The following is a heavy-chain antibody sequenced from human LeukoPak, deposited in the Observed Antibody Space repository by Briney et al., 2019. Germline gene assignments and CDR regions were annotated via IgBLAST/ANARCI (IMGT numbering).Heavy chain of an antibody. CDR2: VSGSGGST. CDR3: AKVPGYNGYDY. Sequence: GGSLRLSCAASGFTFSSYAMSWVRQAPGKGLEWVSVVSGSGGSTYYADSVKGRFTISRDNSKNTLYLQMNSLRAEDTAVYYCAKVPGYNGYDYWGQGTLVTVSS. J-gene: IGHJ4*02. D-gene: IGHD5-12*01. V-gene: IGHV3-23*01. CDR1: GFTFSSYA.